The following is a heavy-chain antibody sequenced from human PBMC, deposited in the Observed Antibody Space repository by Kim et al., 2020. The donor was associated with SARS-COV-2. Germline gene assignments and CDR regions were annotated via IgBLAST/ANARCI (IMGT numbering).Heavy chain of an antibody. D-gene: IGHD3-10*01. CDR1: GGSISSSSYY. CDR3: ARDQGNYYGSGSFDY. CDR2: IYYSGST. J-gene: IGHJ4*02. V-gene: IGHV4-39*07. Sequence: SETLSLTCTVSGGSISSSSYYWGWIRQPPGKGLEWIGSIYYSGSTYYNPSLKSRVTISVDTSKNQFSLKLSSVTAADTAVYYCARDQGNYYGSGSFDYWGQGTLVTVSS.